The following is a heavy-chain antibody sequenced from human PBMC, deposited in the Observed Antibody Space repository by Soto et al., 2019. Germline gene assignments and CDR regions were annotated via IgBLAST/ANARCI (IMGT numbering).Heavy chain of an antibody. Sequence: EVQLVESGGGLVKPGGSLRLSCAASGFTFSSYSMNWVRQAPGKGLEWVSSISSSSSYIYYADSVKGRFTISRDNAKNSLYLQMNSLRAEDTAVYYCARDRGADCTNGVCCSPFDYWGQGTLVTVSS. CDR3: ARDRGADCTNGVCCSPFDY. CDR1: GFTFSSYS. V-gene: IGHV3-21*01. CDR2: ISSSSSYI. J-gene: IGHJ4*02. D-gene: IGHD2-8*01.